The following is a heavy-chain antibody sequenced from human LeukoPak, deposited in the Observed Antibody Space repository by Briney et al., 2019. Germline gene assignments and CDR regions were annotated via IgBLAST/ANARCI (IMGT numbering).Heavy chain of an antibody. V-gene: IGHV1-8*01. CDR1: GYTFTSYD. CDR2: MNPNSGNT. J-gene: IGHJ6*02. CDR3: ARGHRYCSGGSCLYYYYYYGMDV. D-gene: IGHD2-15*01. Sequence: ASVTVSCKASGYTFTSYDINWVRQATGQGLEWMGWMNPNSGNTGYAQKFQGRVTMTRNTSISTAYMELSSLRSEDTAVYYCARGHRYCSGGSCLYYYYYYGMDVWGQGTTVTVSS.